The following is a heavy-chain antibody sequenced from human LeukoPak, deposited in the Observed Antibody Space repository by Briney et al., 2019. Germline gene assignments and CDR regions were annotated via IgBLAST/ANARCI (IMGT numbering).Heavy chain of an antibody. CDR1: GFDLSTYL. D-gene: IGHD2-15*01. CDR2: INTDGRST. Sequence: PGGSLRLSCAASGFDLSTYLMHWVRQAPGKGLVWVSRINTDGRSTNYADSVKGRFTISRDSSKNTLHLQMNSLRAEDTAVYYCARHSLGSYYYDMDVWGQGTTVTVSS. CDR3: ARHSLGSYYYDMDV. J-gene: IGHJ6*02. V-gene: IGHV3-74*01.